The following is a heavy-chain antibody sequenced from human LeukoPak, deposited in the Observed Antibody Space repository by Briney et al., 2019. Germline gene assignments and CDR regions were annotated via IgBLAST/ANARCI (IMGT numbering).Heavy chain of an antibody. CDR1: GGSFSGYY. CDR3: ARGAPYYYGSGSYTRYFQH. V-gene: IGHV4-34*01. D-gene: IGHD3-10*01. J-gene: IGHJ1*01. CDR2: INYSGST. Sequence: SETLSLTCAVYGGSFSGYYWSWIRQPPGKGLEWIGEINYSGSTNYNPSLKSRVTISVDTSKNQFSLKLSSATAADTAVYYCARGAPYYYGSGSYTRYFQHWGQGTLVTVSS.